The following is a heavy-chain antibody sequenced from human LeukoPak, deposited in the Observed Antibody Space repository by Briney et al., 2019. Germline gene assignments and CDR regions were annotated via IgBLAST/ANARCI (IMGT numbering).Heavy chain of an antibody. D-gene: IGHD3-10*01. Sequence: PSETLSLTCTVSGGSISSSSYYWGWIRQPPGKGLEWIGSIYYSGSTYYNPSLKSRVTISVDTSKNQFSLKLSSVTAADTAVYYCASWRNYVSGSYSSYVYWAQGTPVTISS. CDR1: GGSISSSSYY. CDR2: IYYSGST. J-gene: IGHJ4*02. V-gene: IGHV4-39*01. CDR3: ASWRNYVSGSYSSYVY.